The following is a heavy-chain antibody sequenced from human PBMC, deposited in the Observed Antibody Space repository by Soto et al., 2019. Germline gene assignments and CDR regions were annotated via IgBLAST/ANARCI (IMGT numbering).Heavy chain of an antibody. D-gene: IGHD5-12*01. V-gene: IGHV3-7*01. J-gene: IGHJ4*02. Sequence: EVQLVESGGGLVQPGGSLRLSCAASGFTVSNYWMSWVRQAPGKGLEWVANIKQDGTENNYVDYVRGRFTISRDNAKNSLELQMNSLTAEDTAVYYCASVAIWGQGTLVTVSS. CDR2: IKQDGTEN. CDR1: GFTVSNYW. CDR3: ASVAI.